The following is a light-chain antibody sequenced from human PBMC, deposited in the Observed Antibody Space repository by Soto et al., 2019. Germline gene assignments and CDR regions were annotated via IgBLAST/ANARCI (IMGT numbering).Light chain of an antibody. J-gene: IGKJ1*01. Sequence: EIVMTQSPATLSVSPGERVTLSCRASQSVSINLAWYQQKPGQAPRLLVYGASTRATGIPARFSGSGSGAEFTLTISSLQSEDFAVYYCQQYNNWPQKFGQGTKV. CDR2: GAS. CDR3: QQYNNWPQK. CDR1: QSVSIN. V-gene: IGKV3D-15*01.